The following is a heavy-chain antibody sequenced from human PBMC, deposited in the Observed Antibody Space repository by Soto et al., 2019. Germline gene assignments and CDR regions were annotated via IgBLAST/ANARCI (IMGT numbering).Heavy chain of an antibody. D-gene: IGHD2-2*01. V-gene: IGHV1-69*01. CDR1: GGTFSSYA. CDR2: IIPIFGTA. Sequence: QVQLVQSGAEVKKPGSSVKVSCKASGGTFSSYAISWVRQAPGQGLEWMGGIIPIFGTANYAQKFQGRVTITADESTSKAYMELSSLRSEDTAVYYCARTQVVVPAAARYYYYYGMDVWGQGTTVTVSS. CDR3: ARTQVVVPAAARYYYYYGMDV. J-gene: IGHJ6*02.